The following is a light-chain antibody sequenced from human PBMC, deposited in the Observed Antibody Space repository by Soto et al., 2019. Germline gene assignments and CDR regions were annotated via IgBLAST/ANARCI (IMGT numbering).Light chain of an antibody. CDR3: QSYDSSLSGCV. Sequence: QSVLTQPPSVSGAPGQRVTISCTGNSFNIGADYDVHWYQQLPGTAPKLLIYGNTNRPSAVPDRFSGSKSGTSASLAITGLQAEDEADYYCQSYDSSLSGCVFGTGTKLTVL. J-gene: IGLJ1*01. V-gene: IGLV1-40*01. CDR1: SFNIGADYD. CDR2: GNT.